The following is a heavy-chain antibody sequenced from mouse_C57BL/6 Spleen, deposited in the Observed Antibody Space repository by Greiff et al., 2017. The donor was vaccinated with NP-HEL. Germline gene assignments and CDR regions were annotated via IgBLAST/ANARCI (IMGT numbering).Heavy chain of an antibody. CDR2: INPNNGGT. CDR3: ARRDGYDCFDY. D-gene: IGHD2-2*01. Sequence: VQLQQSGPELVKPGASVKISCKASGYTFTDYYMNWVKQSHGKSLEWIGDINPNNGGTSYNQKFKGKATLTVDKSSSTAYMELRSLTSEDSAVYYCARRDGYDCFDYWGQGTTLTVSS. CDR1: GYTFTDYY. J-gene: IGHJ2*01. V-gene: IGHV1-26*01.